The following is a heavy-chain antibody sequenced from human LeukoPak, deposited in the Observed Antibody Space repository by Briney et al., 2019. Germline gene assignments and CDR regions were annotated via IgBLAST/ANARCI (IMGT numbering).Heavy chain of an antibody. Sequence: SETLSLTCTVSGGSISSYYWSWIRQPPGKGLEWIGYIYYSGSTNYNPSLKSRVTISVDTSKNQFSLKLSSVTAADTAVYYCARGYYYYYGMDVWGQGTTVTVSS. V-gene: IGHV4-59*01. CDR3: ARGYYYYYGMDV. CDR2: IYYSGST. CDR1: GGSISSYY. J-gene: IGHJ6*02.